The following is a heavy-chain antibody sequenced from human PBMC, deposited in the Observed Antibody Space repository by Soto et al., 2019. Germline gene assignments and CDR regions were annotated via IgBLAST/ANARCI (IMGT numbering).Heavy chain of an antibody. CDR3: ARARGSRNRNAFNI. V-gene: IGHV4-39*06. CDR1: GGSISTSNYY. J-gene: IGHJ3*02. Sequence: PSETLSLTCIVSGGSISTSNYYWAWIRQPPGKELEWVGSLHLSESTYYNPPLWSRATISVDTSQNQTPLSLGAVTAADTDVYYCARARGSRNRNAFNIWGNGTMVTVSS. CDR2: LHLSEST. D-gene: IGHD3-10*01.